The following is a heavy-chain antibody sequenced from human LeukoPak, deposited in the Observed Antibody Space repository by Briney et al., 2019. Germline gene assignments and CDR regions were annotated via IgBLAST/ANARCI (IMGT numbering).Heavy chain of an antibody. V-gene: IGHV5-51*01. D-gene: IGHD3-22*01. CDR1: GYTCTNYW. CDR3: ARRRDYYDKGGFDY. J-gene: IGHJ4*02. Sequence: GESLKISCQGSGYTCTNYWIGWVRQMPGKGLEWMGVIYPDNSDTKYSPSLQGQVTISADKSISTAYLQWSSLKASDTAMYYCARRRDYYDKGGFDYWGQGTLVTVSS. CDR2: IYPDNSDT.